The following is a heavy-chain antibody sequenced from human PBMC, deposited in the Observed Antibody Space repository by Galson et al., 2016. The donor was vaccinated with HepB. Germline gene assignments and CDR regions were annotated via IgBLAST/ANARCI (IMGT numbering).Heavy chain of an antibody. D-gene: IGHD6-19*01. CDR1: GFSLSTSGVG. CDR3: AHRQGQWLDFQY. Sequence: PALVKPTQTLTLTCTFSGFSLSTSGVGVGWIRQPPGKALEWLALIYWDDDKRYSPSLKSRLTITKDTSKNQVVLTMTNMDAVDTGKYYCAHRQGQWLDFQYWGQGTLVTVSS. CDR2: IYWDDDK. V-gene: IGHV2-5*02. J-gene: IGHJ4*02.